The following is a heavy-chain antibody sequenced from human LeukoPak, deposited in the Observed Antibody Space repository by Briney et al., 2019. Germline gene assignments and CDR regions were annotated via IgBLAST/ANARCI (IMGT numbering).Heavy chain of an antibody. CDR3: ARGYSGYDIGGY. Sequence: SETLSLTCTVSGGSISNYYWSWVRQPPGKGLEWIGYIYNSGSNNYNTSLKSRVTISVDTSRNQLSLKLNSVTAADTAIYYCARGYSGYDIGGYWGQGTLVTVSS. CDR2: IYNSGSN. V-gene: IGHV4-59*01. D-gene: IGHD5-12*01. CDR1: GGSISNYY. J-gene: IGHJ4*02.